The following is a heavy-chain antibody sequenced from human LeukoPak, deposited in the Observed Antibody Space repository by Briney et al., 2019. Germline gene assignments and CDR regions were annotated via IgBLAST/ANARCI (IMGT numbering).Heavy chain of an antibody. CDR1: GGSISSSNW. CDR2: IYHSGST. J-gene: IGHJ4*02. D-gene: IGHD6-13*01. Sequence: PSETLSLTCAVSGGSISSSNWWSWVRQPPGKGLEWIGEIYHSGSTNYNPSLKSRVTISVDKSKNQFSLKLSSVTAADTAVYYCARESWDPRSTIDYWGQGTLVTVSS. V-gene: IGHV4-4*02. CDR3: ARESWDPRSTIDY.